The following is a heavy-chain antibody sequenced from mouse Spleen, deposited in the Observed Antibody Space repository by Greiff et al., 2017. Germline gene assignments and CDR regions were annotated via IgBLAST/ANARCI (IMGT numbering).Heavy chain of an antibody. CDR1: GFNIKDYY. Sequence: VQLKQSGAELVRPGASVKLSCTASGFNIKDYYMHWVKQRPEQGLEWIGRIDPEDGDTEYAPKFQGKATMTADTSSNTAYLQLSSLTSEDTAVYYCTTSDVGYYAMDYWGQGTSVTVSS. CDR2: IDPEDGDT. J-gene: IGHJ4*01. CDR3: TTSDVGYYAMDY. V-gene: IGHV14-1*01. D-gene: IGHD3-3*01.